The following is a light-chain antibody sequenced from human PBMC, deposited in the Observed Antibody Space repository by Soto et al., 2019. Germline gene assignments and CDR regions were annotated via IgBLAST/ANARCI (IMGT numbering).Light chain of an antibody. Sequence: EVVLTQSPGTLSLSPGDRATLSCRASQTLSNNHLAWYYQKPGQAPRLLIYGAAFRAAGVPDRFSGGGSGTDFTLNISRLEPDDFAVYYCHHYGDSKECSFGRGTELEIK. CDR3: HHYGDSKECS. V-gene: IGKV3-20*01. CDR1: QTLSNNH. CDR2: GAA. J-gene: IGKJ2*01.